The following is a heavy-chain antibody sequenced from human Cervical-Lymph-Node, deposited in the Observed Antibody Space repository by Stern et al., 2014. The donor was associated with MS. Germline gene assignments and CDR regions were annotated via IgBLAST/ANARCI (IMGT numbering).Heavy chain of an antibody. Sequence: ESGPALVKPTQTLTLTCNFSGFLLASSGVGVGWIRQPPGKALEWLALIYGDDDKRYNPSLMSRLTISKDSYKNQVVLTMTDMDLMDTATYYCAHNQITLFGVGNVGFDYWGQGTVVTVSS. D-gene: IGHD3-3*01. V-gene: IGHV2-5*02. CDR3: AHNQITLFGVGNVGFDY. CDR1: GFLLASSGVG. CDR2: IYGDDDK. J-gene: IGHJ4*02.